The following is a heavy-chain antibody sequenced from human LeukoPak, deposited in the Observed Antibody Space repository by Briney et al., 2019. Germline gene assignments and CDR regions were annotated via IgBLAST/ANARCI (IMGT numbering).Heavy chain of an antibody. CDR2: ISASGGST. D-gene: IGHD3-22*01. J-gene: IGHJ5*02. CDR1: GFTFSSYA. V-gene: IGHV3-23*01. Sequence: GGSLRLSCAASGFTFSSYAMSWVRQAPGKGLEWVSAISASGGSTYYADSVKGRFTISRDNSKNTLYLQMNSLRAEDTAVYYCAKDAPDYYDSSGYYLSDWFDPWGQGTLVTVSS. CDR3: AKDAPDYYDSSGYYLSDWFDP.